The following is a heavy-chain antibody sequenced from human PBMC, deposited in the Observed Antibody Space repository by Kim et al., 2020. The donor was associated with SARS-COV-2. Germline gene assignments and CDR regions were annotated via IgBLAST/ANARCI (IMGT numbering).Heavy chain of an antibody. Sequence: SETLSLTCTVSGGSISSSSYYWGWIRQPPGKGLEWIGSIYYSGSTYYNPSLKSRVTISVDTSKNQFSLKLSSVTAADTAVYYCARHAHYYDSSGYYGTSSHTLLDYWGQGTLVTVSS. CDR3: ARHAHYYDSSGYYGTSSHTLLDY. J-gene: IGHJ4*02. D-gene: IGHD3-22*01. CDR1: GGSISSSSYY. V-gene: IGHV4-39*01. CDR2: IYYSGST.